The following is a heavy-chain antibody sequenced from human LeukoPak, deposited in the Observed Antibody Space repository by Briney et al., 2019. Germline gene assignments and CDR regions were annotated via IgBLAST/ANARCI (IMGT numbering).Heavy chain of an antibody. D-gene: IGHD5-24*01. CDR2: ISYDGSNK. Sequence: GGSLRLSCAASGFTFSSYGIHWVRQAPGKGLEWVTFISYDGSNKYHADSVKGRFTISRDNSKNTVYLQMNSLRAEDTAVYYCAKEGWLQSWDYWGQGTLVTVSS. CDR3: AKEGWLQSWDY. CDR1: GFTFSSYG. J-gene: IGHJ4*02. V-gene: IGHV3-30*02.